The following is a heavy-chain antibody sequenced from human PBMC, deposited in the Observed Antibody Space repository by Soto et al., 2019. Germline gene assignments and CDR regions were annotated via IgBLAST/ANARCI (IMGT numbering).Heavy chain of an antibody. CDR3: AKALIAAAGTGSYFDY. D-gene: IGHD6-13*01. CDR1: GFTFGSYG. V-gene: IGHV3-30*18. Sequence: QVQLVESGGGVVQPGRALRLSCAASGFTFGSYGMYWVRQAPGKGLEWVAVISYDGSNKYYADSVKGRFTISRDNSKNTLYLQMTSLRAEDTAVYYCAKALIAAAGTGSYFDYWGQGTLVNVSS. CDR2: ISYDGSNK. J-gene: IGHJ4*02.